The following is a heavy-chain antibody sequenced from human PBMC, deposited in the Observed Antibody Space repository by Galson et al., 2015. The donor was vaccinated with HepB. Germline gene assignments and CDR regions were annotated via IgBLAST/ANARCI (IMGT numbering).Heavy chain of an antibody. CDR1: GGSISTDNYY. CDR2: IHSSGST. D-gene: IGHD1-1*01. CDR3: GRDRPEVLEPYFDY. J-gene: IGHJ4*02. Sequence: TLSLTCSVSGGSISTDNYYWNWIRQHPGKGLEWIGYIHSSGSTYYNPSLKSRVTISADTSKNQFSLKLSSVTAADTAVYYCGRDRPEVLEPYFDYWGQGILVAVSS. V-gene: IGHV4-31*03.